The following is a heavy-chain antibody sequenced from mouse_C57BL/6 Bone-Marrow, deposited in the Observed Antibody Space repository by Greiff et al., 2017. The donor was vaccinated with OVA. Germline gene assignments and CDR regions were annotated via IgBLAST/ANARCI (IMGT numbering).Heavy chain of an antibody. V-gene: IGHV1-72*01. D-gene: IGHD1-1*01. CDR2: IDPNSGGT. Sequence: QVQLKQPGAELVKPGASVKLSCKASGYTFTSYWMHWVKQRPGRGLEWIGRIDPNSGGTKYNEKFKSKATLTVDKPSSTAYMQLSSLTSEDSAVYYCARSGIITTVVATKGYYFDYWGQGTTLTVSS. CDR3: ARSGIITTVVATKGYYFDY. J-gene: IGHJ2*01. CDR1: GYTFTSYW.